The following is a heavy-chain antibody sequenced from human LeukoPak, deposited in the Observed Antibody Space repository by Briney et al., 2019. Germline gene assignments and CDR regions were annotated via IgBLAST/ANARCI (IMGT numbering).Heavy chain of an antibody. D-gene: IGHD5-18*01. CDR2: IKGDGSST. CDR3: ARDGYSFGHDFDY. CDR1: GFTFSSYG. V-gene: IGHV3-74*01. J-gene: IGHJ4*02. Sequence: GGSLRLSCAASGFTFSSYGMHWVRHTPGKGLVWVSRIKGDGSSTSYAGSVKGRFTISRDNAKNTLYLQMNSLRAEDTAVYYCARDGYSFGHDFDYWGQGTLVTVSS.